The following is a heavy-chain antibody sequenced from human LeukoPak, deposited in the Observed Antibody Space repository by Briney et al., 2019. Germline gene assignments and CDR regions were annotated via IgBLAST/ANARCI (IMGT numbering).Heavy chain of an antibody. D-gene: IGHD4-11*01. Sequence: PGRSLRLSCAASGFTFSSYEMNWVRQAPGKGLEWVSYISSSGSTIYYADSVKGRFTISRDNAKNSLYLQMNSLRAEDTAVYYCTRAHNYDWFDPWGQGTLVTVSS. CDR1: GFTFSSYE. J-gene: IGHJ5*02. CDR3: TRAHNYDWFDP. V-gene: IGHV3-48*03. CDR2: ISSSGSTI.